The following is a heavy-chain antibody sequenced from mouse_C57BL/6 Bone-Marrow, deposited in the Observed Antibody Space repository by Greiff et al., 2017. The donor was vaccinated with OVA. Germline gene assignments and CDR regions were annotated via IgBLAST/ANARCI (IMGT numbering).Heavy chain of an antibody. CDR2: IDPDSGGT. CDR1: GYTFTSYW. Sequence: SCKASGYTFTSYWMHWAKQRPGRGLAWIGRIDPDSGGTKYNEKFKRKATLTVAKPSSTAYMQLSSLTSEDAAVYYCAREAFFAYWGQGTLVTVSA. J-gene: IGHJ3*01. V-gene: IGHV1-72*01. CDR3: AREAFFAY.